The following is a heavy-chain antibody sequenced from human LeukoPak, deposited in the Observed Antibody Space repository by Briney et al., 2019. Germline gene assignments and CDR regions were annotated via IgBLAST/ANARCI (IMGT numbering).Heavy chain of an antibody. Sequence: GAPVKVSCKASGYTFTGYYAQWVRQAPGQGLEWMGWINPISGDTHYAPKFQGRVTMTRDTSISTAYMELTRLTSDDTAVYYCARSEVPAAKASTYHYYYGMDVWSQGTTVTVSS. CDR2: INPISGDT. V-gene: IGHV1-2*02. J-gene: IGHJ6*02. CDR3: ARSEVPAAKASTYHYYYGMDV. CDR1: GYTFTGYY. D-gene: IGHD2-2*01.